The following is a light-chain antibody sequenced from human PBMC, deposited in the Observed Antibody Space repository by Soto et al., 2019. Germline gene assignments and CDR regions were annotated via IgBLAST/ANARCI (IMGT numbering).Light chain of an antibody. CDR1: SSDVGSYNL. J-gene: IGLJ1*01. CDR3: CSYAGSSTYV. V-gene: IGLV2-23*01. Sequence: QSALTQPASVSGSPGQSITISCTRGSSDVGSYNLVSWYQQHPGKAPKLMIYEGSKRPSGVSNRFSGSKSRNTASLTISGLQAEDAADYYCCSYAGSSTYVFGTGTKVTVL. CDR2: EGS.